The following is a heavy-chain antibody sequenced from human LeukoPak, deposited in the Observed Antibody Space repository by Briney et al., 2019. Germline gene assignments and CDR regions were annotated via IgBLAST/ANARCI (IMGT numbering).Heavy chain of an antibody. Sequence: SETLSLTFTVSGGSISSYYWSWIRQPPGKGLEWIGHIYYSGSTNYNPSLKSRVTISVDTSKNQFSLKLSSVTAADTAVYYCARSRGSSGYYGYAFDIWGQGTMVTVSS. CDR3: ARSRGSSGYYGYAFDI. CDR2: IYYSGST. V-gene: IGHV4-59*01. J-gene: IGHJ3*02. CDR1: GGSISSYY. D-gene: IGHD3-22*01.